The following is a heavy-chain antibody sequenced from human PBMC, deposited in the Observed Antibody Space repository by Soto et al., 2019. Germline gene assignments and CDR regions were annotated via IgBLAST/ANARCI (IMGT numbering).Heavy chain of an antibody. CDR1: GGSFSGYY. J-gene: IGHJ2*01. Sequence: SETLSLTCAVYGGSFSGYYWSWIRQPPGKGLEWIGEINHSGSTNYNPSLKSRVTISVDTSKNQFSLKLSSVTAADTAVYYCAARGITMVRGVTPTYWYFDLWGRGTLVTVSS. CDR2: INHSGST. D-gene: IGHD3-10*01. CDR3: AARGITMVRGVTPTYWYFDL. V-gene: IGHV4-34*01.